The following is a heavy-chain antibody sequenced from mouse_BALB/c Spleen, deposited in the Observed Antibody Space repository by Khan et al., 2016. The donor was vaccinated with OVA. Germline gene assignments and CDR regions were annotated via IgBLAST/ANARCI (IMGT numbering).Heavy chain of an antibody. Sequence: EVELVESGGGLVKPGGSLKLSCEVSGFAFNSYDMSWVSQTPEKRLEWVATISSTGTYTYYPDSVKGRVTISRDTAWNTLYLQMSSLRSEDTALYYCTRPSYYGNPWFAYWGQGTLVTVSA. J-gene: IGHJ3*01. CDR2: ISSTGTYT. V-gene: IGHV5-9*02. CDR3: TRPSYYGNPWFAY. D-gene: IGHD2-10*01. CDR1: GFAFNSYD.